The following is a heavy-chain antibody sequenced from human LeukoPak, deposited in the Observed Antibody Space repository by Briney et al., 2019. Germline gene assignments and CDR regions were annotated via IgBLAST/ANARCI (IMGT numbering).Heavy chain of an antibody. CDR3: ARGVYDGKDYYYYYMDV. J-gene: IGHJ6*03. CDR2: INPNSGGT. Sequence: ASVKVSCKASGYTFTGYYMHWVRQAPGQGLEWMGWINPNSGGTNYAQKFQGRVTMTRDTSISTAYMELSRLRSDDTAVYYCARGVYDGKDYYYYYMDVWGKGTTVTVSS. CDR1: GYTFTGYY. V-gene: IGHV1-2*02. D-gene: IGHD2/OR15-2a*01.